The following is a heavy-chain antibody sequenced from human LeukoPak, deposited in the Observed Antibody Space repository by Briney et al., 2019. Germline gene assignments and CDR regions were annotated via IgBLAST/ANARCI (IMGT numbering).Heavy chain of an antibody. Sequence: SETLSLTCAVYGGSFSGYYWSWIRQPPGKGLEWIGEINHSGSTNYNPSLKSRVTISVDTSKNQFSLKLSSVTAADTAVYYCARHRWMYYDFWSGYLGAFDIWGQGTMVTVSS. J-gene: IGHJ3*02. D-gene: IGHD3-3*01. V-gene: IGHV4-34*01. CDR2: INHSGST. CDR1: GGSFSGYY. CDR3: ARHRWMYYDFWSGYLGAFDI.